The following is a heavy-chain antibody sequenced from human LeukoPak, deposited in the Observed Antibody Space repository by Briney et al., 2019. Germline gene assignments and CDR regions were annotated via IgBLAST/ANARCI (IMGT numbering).Heavy chain of an antibody. D-gene: IGHD1-26*01. V-gene: IGHV3-74*01. CDR1: GFTFSSYW. J-gene: IGHJ6*03. CDR2: ISGDGRNI. CDR3: ARFIGGWGATSHYYYYYMDV. Sequence: GGSLRLSCVASGFTFSSYWMHWVRQDPRKGLVWVSRISGDGRNINYADSVRGRFTISRDNAKNSLYLQMNSLRAEDTAVYYCARFIGGWGATSHYYYYYMDVWGKGTTVTVSS.